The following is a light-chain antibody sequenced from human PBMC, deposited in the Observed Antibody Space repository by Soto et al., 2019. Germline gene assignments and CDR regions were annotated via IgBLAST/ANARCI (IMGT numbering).Light chain of an antibody. CDR2: EGD. J-gene: IGLJ1*01. Sequence: QSALTQPASVSGSPGQSITISCTGTSSDVGNYNLVSWYQQHPGKAPRLMIYEGDKRPSGVSNRFSGSKSGNTASLTISGLQAEDEADYYCCSYACSGTPYVFGTGTKVTVL. V-gene: IGLV2-23*01. CDR1: SSDVGNYNL. CDR3: CSYACSGTPYV.